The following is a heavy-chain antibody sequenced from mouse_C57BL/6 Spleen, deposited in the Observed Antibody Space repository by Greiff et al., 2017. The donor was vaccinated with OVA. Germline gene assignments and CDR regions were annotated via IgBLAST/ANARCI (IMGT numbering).Heavy chain of an antibody. J-gene: IGHJ3*01. CDR2: IYPSDSET. CDR1: GYTFTSYW. D-gene: IGHD3-3*01. V-gene: IGHV1-61*01. Sequence: QVQLQQPGAELVRPGSSVKLSCKASGYTFTSYWMDWVKQRPGQGLEWIGNIYPSDSETHYNQKFKDKATLTVDKSSSTAYMQLSSLTSEDSAVYYCARRDSPPFAYWGQGTLVTVSA. CDR3: ARRDSPPFAY.